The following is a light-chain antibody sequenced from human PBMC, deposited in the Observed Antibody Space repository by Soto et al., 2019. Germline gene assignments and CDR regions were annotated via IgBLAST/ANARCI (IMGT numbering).Light chain of an antibody. J-gene: IGKJ2*01. CDR2: KAS. V-gene: IGKV1-5*03. Sequence: DIQMTQSPSTLSASVGDRVTITCRASESISSWLAWYQQKPGKAPKLLIYKASSLESGVPSRFSGSGSGTEFTLIISSLQPDDFATYYCQQTFSTSSYTFGQGTKLDIK. CDR3: QQTFSTSSYT. CDR1: ESISSW.